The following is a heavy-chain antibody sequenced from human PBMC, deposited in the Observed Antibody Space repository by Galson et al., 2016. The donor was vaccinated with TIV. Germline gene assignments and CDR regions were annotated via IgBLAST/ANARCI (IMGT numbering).Heavy chain of an antibody. Sequence: QSGAEVKKPGESLRISCKGSGYRFTNYWINWGRQMPGKGLARMGRIDPSDSYTNYSPSFQGHVTISADKSISSAFLQWSSLRASDSAIYYCARGVSAGSGWFDPWGQGTLVTVSS. V-gene: IGHV5-10-1*01. CDR3: ARGVSAGSGWFDP. CDR2: IDPSDSYT. D-gene: IGHD2-8*01. J-gene: IGHJ5*02. CDR1: GYRFTNYW.